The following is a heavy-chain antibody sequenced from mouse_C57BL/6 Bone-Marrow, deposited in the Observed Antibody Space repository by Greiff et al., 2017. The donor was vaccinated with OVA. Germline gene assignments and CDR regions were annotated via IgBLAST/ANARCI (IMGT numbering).Heavy chain of an antibody. CDR3: ARSPLYGSSYFDY. CDR1: GYTFTDYY. J-gene: IGHJ2*01. CDR2: INPNNGGT. D-gene: IGHD1-1*01. V-gene: IGHV1-26*01. Sequence: EVQLQQSGPELVKPGASVKISCKASGYTFTDYYMNWVKQSHGKSLEWIGDINPNNGGTSYNQKFKGKATLTVDKSSSTAYMELRSLTSEDSAVYDCARSPLYGSSYFDYWGQGTTLTVSS.